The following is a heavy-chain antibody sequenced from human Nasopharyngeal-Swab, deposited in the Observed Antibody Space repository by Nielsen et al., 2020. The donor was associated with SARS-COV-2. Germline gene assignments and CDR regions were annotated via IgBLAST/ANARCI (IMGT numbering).Heavy chain of an antibody. D-gene: IGHD6-13*01. CDR1: GGTFSSYA. CDR2: IIPIFGTA. CDR3: ARGYSRRHTYYYYYYGMDV. Sequence: SVKVSCKASGGTFSSYAISWVRQAPGQGLEWMGGIIPIFGTANYAQKFQGRVTITADESTSTAYMELSSLRSEDTAVYYCARGYSRRHTYYYYYYGMDVWGQGTTVTVSS. V-gene: IGHV1-69*13. J-gene: IGHJ6*02.